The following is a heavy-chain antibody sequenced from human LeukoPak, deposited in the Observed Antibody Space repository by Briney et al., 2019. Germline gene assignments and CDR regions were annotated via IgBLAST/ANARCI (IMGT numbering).Heavy chain of an antibody. V-gene: IGHV1-18*01. CDR1: GYTFTSYG. CDR2: ISAYNGNT. J-gene: IGHJ4*02. D-gene: IGHD2-2*01. CDR3: AREDIVVVPAAHINYFDY. Sequence: VASVKVSCTASGYTFTSYGISWVRQAPGHGLEWMGWISAYNGNTNYAQKLQGRVTMTTDTSTSTAYMELRSLRSDDTAVYYCAREDIVVVPAAHINYFDYWGQGTLVTVSS.